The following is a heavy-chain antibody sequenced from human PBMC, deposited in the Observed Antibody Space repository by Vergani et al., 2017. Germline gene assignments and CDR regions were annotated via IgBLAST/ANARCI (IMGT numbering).Heavy chain of an antibody. V-gene: IGHV4-31*03. CDR1: GGSISSGGYY. CDR3: ARGVVARDYYYYYYMDV. Sequence: QVQLQESGPGLVKPSQTLSLTCTVSGGSISSGGYYWSWIRQHPGKGLEWIGYIYYSGSTYYNPSLKSRVTISVDPSKNQFSLKLSSVTAADTAVYYCARGVVARDYYYYYYMDVWGKGTTVTVSS. J-gene: IGHJ6*03. CDR2: IYYSGST. D-gene: IGHD2-15*01.